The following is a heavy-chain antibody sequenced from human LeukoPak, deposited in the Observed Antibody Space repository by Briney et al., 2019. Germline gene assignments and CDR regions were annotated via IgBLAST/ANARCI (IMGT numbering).Heavy chain of an antibody. Sequence: ASVKVSCKASGYTFTDYAMNWVRQAPGQGLEWMGRINTNTGNPTYAQDFTGRFVFSLHTSARTAYLQISSLKAEDTAVYYCARVFAADYYFYGMDVWGQGTTVTVSS. D-gene: IGHD6-13*01. V-gene: IGHV7-4-1*02. J-gene: IGHJ6*02. CDR2: INTNTGNP. CDR1: GYTFTDYA. CDR3: ARVFAADYYFYGMDV.